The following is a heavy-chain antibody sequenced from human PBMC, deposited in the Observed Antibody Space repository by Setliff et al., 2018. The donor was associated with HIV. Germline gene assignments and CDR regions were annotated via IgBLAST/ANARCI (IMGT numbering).Heavy chain of an antibody. J-gene: IGHJ6*02. CDR1: GFSFGDYY. Sequence: GGSLRLSCGASGFSFGDYYMSWIRQAPGKGLEWISYISSSSTYTNYADSVKGRFTISRDNAKNSLFLQMKSLRAEDTAVYYCAKDVCSGAYCYAYYYYGMDVWGQGTMVTVSS. D-gene: IGHD2-15*01. CDR2: ISSSSTYT. V-gene: IGHV3-11*05. CDR3: AKDVCSGAYCYAYYYYGMDV.